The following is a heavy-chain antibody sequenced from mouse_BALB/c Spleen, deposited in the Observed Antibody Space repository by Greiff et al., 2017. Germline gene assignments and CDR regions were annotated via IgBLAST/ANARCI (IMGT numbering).Heavy chain of an antibody. CDR3: ARQGIYYYGSSSYWYFDV. J-gene: IGHJ1*01. V-gene: IGHV5-12-1*01. D-gene: IGHD1-1*01. CDR1: GFAFSSYD. Sequence: EVQLVESGGGLVKPGGSLKLSCAASGFAFSSYDMSWVRQTPEQRLEWVAYISSGGGSTYYPDTVKGRFTIYRDNAKNTLYLQMSSLKSEDTAMYYCARQGIYYYGSSSYWYFDVWGAGTTVTVSS. CDR2: ISSGGGST.